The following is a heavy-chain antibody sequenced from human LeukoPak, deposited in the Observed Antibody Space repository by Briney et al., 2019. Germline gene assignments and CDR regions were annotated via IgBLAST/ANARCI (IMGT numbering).Heavy chain of an antibody. V-gene: IGHV4-59*01. J-gene: IGHJ6*03. CDR1: GGSISSYY. D-gene: IGHD2-2*01. CDR3: ARNIVVVPADIPDYYYYYMDV. Sequence: SETLSLTCTVSGGSISSYYWSWIRQPPGKGLEWIGYIYYSGSTNYDPSLKSRVTISVDTSKNQFSLKLSSVTAADTAVYYCARNIVVVPADIPDYYYYYMDVWGKGTTVTVSS. CDR2: IYYSGST.